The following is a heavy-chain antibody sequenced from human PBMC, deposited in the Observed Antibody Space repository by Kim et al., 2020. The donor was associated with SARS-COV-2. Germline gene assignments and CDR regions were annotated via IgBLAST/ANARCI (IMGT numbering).Heavy chain of an antibody. J-gene: IGHJ6*02. CDR2: ISSNGGST. CDR1: GFTFSSYA. Sequence: GGSLRLSCAASGFTFSSYAMHWVRQAPGKGLEYVSAISSNGGSTYYANSVKGRFTISRDNSKNTLYLQMGSLRAEDMAVYYCARVQRYDYVWGSYPQPYGMDVWGQGTTVTVSS. V-gene: IGHV3-64*01. D-gene: IGHD3-16*02. CDR3: ARVQRYDYVWGSYPQPYGMDV.